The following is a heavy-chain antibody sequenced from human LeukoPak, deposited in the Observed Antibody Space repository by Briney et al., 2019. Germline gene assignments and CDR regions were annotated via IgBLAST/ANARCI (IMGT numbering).Heavy chain of an antibody. V-gene: IGHV3-64D*06. D-gene: IGHD5-12*01. CDR2: IVSNAGST. Sequence: GGSLRLSCSASGFTLSSYAMHWVRQAPGKGLEYVSAIVSNAGSTYYADSVKGRFTISRDNSKNTLYLQMSSLRPEDTAVYYCVKPLGSSGYGYFFDYWGQGTLVTASS. CDR3: VKPLGSSGYGYFFDY. CDR1: GFTLSSYA. J-gene: IGHJ4*02.